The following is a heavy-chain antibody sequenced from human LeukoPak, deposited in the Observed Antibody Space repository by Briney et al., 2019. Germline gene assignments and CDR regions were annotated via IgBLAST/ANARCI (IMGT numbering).Heavy chain of an antibody. CDR2: IYSGGST. V-gene: IGHV3-53*01. CDR1: GFNVRSNY. Sequence: GGSLRLSCAVSGFNVRSNYMSWVRQAPGKGLEWVSIIYSGGSTYYADSVKGRFTISRDNSKNTLFLQMNSLRAEDTAVYYCARFSSGWYYFDYWGQGTLVTVSS. J-gene: IGHJ4*02. D-gene: IGHD6-19*01. CDR3: ARFSSGWYYFDY.